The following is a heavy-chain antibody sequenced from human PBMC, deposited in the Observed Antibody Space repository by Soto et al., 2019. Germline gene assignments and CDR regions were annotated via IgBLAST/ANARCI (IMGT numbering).Heavy chain of an antibody. Sequence: ASVKVSCKASGYTFTSRSIHWVRQAPGQGLEWMGWMNGNSDNTKSAQKFQGRVTMTRDTSINTAYMELTNLRSEDTAIYYCASDMSTTWGQGTLVTVSS. J-gene: IGHJ5*02. CDR1: GYTFTSRS. V-gene: IGHV1-8*01. D-gene: IGHD2-2*01. CDR3: ASDMSTT. CDR2: MNGNSDNT.